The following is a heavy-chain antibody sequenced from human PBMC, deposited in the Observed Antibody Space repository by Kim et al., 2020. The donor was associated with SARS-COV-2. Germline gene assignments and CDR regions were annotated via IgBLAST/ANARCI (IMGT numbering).Heavy chain of an antibody. CDR3: ARHHYDFVWGSYRYGMDV. J-gene: IGHJ6*02. CDR2: IYYSGST. CDR1: GGSISSYY. V-gene: IGHV4-59*08. Sequence: SETLSLTCTVSGGSISSYYWSWIRQPPGKGLEWIGYIYYSGSTNYNPSLKSRVTISVDTSKNQFSLKLSSVTAADTAFYYCARHHYDFVWGSYRYGMDVLGQGTTVTVSS. D-gene: IGHD3-16*02.